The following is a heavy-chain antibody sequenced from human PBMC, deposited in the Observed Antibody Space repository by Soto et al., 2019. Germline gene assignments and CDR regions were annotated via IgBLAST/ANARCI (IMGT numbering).Heavy chain of an antibody. V-gene: IGHV4-39*01. D-gene: IGHD6-13*01. Sequence: SETLSLTCTVSGGSISSSSYYWGWIRQPPGKGLEWIGSIYYSGSTYYNPSLKSRVTISVDTSKNQFSLKLSSVTAADTAVYYCARHQADSSGWYPYYYYYYGMDVWGQGTTVTVSS. J-gene: IGHJ6*02. CDR3: ARHQADSSGWYPYYYYYYGMDV. CDR2: IYYSGST. CDR1: GGSISSSSYY.